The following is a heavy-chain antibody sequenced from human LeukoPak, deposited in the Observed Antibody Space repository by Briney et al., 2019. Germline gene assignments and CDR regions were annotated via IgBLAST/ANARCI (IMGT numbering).Heavy chain of an antibody. CDR2: IWYDGSNK. V-gene: IGHV3-33*01. CDR1: GFTFSSYG. CDR3: ARGYYYYYGMDV. Sequence: PGGSLRLSCAASGFTFSSYGMHWVRQAPGKGLEWVAVIWYDGSNKYYADSVKGRFTISRDNSKNTLYLQMNSLRAEDTAVYYCARGYYYYYGMDVWGQGTTVTVSS. J-gene: IGHJ6*02.